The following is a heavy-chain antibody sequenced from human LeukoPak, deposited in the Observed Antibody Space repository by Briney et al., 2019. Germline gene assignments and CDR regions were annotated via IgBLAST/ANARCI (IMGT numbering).Heavy chain of an antibody. V-gene: IGHV3-30-3*01. Sequence: PGGSLRLSCAASGFTFSSYAMNWVRQAPGKGLEWVALISYDGSNKNYADSVKGRFTISRDNSKNTLYLQMNSLRAEDTAAYYCARVGLGDAFDIWGQGTMVTVSS. J-gene: IGHJ3*02. CDR3: ARVGLGDAFDI. CDR2: ISYDGSNK. D-gene: IGHD6-19*01. CDR1: GFTFSSYA.